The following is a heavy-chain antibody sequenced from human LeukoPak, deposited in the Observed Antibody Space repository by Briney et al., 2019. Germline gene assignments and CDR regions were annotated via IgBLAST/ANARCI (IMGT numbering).Heavy chain of an antibody. Sequence: GGSLRLSCAASGFSFSSYGMNWVRQAPGKGLEWVSSISGTSSYIYYADAVKGRFTISRDNAKNSLYLQMNSLRAEDTAVYYCARDISSRWYDFWGQGTLVTVSS. CDR3: ARDISSRWYDF. V-gene: IGHV3-21*01. CDR2: ISGTSSYI. J-gene: IGHJ5*01. CDR1: GFSFSSYG. D-gene: IGHD6-13*01.